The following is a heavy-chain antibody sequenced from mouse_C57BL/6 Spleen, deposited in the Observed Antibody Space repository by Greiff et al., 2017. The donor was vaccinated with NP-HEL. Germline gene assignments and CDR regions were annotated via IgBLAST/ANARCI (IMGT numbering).Heavy chain of an antibody. CDR3: ARLITTVVAPLDY. D-gene: IGHD1-1*01. V-gene: IGHV1-82*01. CDR2: IYPGDGDT. Sequence: QVQLKQSGPELVKPGASVKISCKASGYAFSSSWMNWVKQRPGKGLEWIGRIYPGDGDTNYNGKFKGKATLTADKSSSTAYMQLSSLTSEDSAVYFCARLITTVVAPLDYWGQGTTLTVSS. CDR1: GYAFSSSW. J-gene: IGHJ2*01.